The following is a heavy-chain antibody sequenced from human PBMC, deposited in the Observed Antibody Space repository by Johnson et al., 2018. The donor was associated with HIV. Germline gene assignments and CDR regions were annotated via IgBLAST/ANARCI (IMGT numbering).Heavy chain of an antibody. CDR3: ARVMGATQVMGAFDI. CDR2: ISYDGSNK. CDR1: GFTFSSYG. D-gene: IGHD1-26*01. Sequence: QMLLVESGGGVVQPGRSLRLSCAASGFTFSSYGMHWVRQAPGKGLEWVAVISYDGSNKYYADSVKGRFTISRDNSKNTRYLQMNSLRAEDTAVYYCARVMGATQVMGAFDIWGQGTMVTVSS. J-gene: IGHJ3*02. V-gene: IGHV3-30*03.